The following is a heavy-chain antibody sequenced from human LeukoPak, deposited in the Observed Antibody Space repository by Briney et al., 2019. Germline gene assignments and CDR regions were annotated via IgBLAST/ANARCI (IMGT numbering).Heavy chain of an antibody. D-gene: IGHD4-17*01. CDR3: ARPTTVTTSDAFDI. V-gene: IGHV3-15*01. CDR1: GFIFSDKW. CDR2: IKSKDVGGTA. J-gene: IGHJ3*02. Sequence: GGSLRLSCAASGFIFSDKWMAWVRQAPGRGLEWVARIKSKDVGGTAANAAPVEGRFTISRDDSKNTLYLQMNSLRAEDTAVYYCARPTTVTTSDAFDIWGQGTMVTVSS.